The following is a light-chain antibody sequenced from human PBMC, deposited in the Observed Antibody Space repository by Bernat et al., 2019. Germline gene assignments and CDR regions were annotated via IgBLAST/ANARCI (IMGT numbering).Light chain of an antibody. Sequence: SYELTQPPSVSVSPGQTARITCSGDSLPIQYACWYQQKPGQAPLLVKYKDTERPSGIPERVSASTSGTTVTLTISEVQAEDEADYYCLSSDSSGTWVFGGGTKLTVV. V-gene: IGLV3-25*03. CDR2: KDT. CDR3: LSSDSSGTWV. CDR1: SLPIQY. J-gene: IGLJ3*02.